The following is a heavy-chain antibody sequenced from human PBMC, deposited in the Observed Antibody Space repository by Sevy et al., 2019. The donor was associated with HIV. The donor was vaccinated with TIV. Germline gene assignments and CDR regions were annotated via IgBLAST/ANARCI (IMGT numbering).Heavy chain of an antibody. CDR3: ARGGGFSDEGMDV. CDR1: AGSISPYY. CDR2: IYYSGST. V-gene: IGHV4-59*01. Sequence: PETLSLTCTVSAGSISPYYWNWIRQPPGKGLEWIGYIYYSGSTNYNPSLRSRVTISVDTSKTQFSLKLSSVTAADTAVYFCARGGGFSDEGMDVWGQGTTVTVSS. J-gene: IGHJ6*02. D-gene: IGHD1-26*01.